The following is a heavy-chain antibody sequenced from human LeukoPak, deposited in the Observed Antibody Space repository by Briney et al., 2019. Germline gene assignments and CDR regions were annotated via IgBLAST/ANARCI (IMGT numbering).Heavy chain of an antibody. V-gene: IGHV3-48*03. D-gene: IGHD3-10*01. J-gene: IGHJ6*04. Sequence: GGSLRLSCAASGFTFSSDEMNWVRQAPGKGLEWVSYISSSGSTIYYADSVKGRFTISRDNAKNSLYLQMNSLRVEDTAVYYCARVSHVLLWFGELCGMDVWGKGTTVTDSS. CDR1: GFTFSSDE. CDR2: ISSSGSTI. CDR3: ARVSHVLLWFGELCGMDV.